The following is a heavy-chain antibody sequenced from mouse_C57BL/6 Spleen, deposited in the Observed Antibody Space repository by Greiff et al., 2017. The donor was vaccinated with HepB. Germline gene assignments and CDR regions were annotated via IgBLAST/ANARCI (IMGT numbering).Heavy chain of an antibody. CDR2: IWSGGST. V-gene: IGHV2-2*01. CDR3: ASGRLYYGNYDYAMDY. CDR1: GFSLTSYG. D-gene: IGHD2-1*01. J-gene: IGHJ4*01. Sequence: VKLVESGPGLVQPSQSLSITCTVSGFSLTSYGVHWVRQSPGKGLEWLGVIWSGGSTDYNAAFISRLSISKDNSKCQVFFKMHSLQADDTAIYYCASGRLYYGNYDYAMDYWGQGTSVTVSS.